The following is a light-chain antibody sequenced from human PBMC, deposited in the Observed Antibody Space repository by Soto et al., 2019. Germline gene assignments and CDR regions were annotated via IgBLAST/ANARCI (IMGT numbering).Light chain of an antibody. CDR1: SSDVGGYNY. V-gene: IGLV2-14*03. CDR2: DVS. Sequence: QPVLTQPASVSGSPGQSITISCTGASSDVGGYNYVSWYQHHPGKAPKLMIYDVSNRPSGVSNRFSGSKSGNTASLTISGLQAEDEADYYCTSYTSSSTLEVFGGGTKLTVL. J-gene: IGLJ2*01. CDR3: TSYTSSSTLEV.